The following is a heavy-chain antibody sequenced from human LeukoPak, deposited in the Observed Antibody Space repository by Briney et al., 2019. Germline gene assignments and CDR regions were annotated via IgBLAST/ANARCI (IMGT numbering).Heavy chain of an antibody. D-gene: IGHD3-10*01. CDR3: ARKENVYYYFDY. Sequence: SETLSLTCAVSGYSISSSSWWDWIRQPSGKGLEWIGYIYHSGTTYYNPSLQSRVTMSVDTSKNQFSLKLSSVTAVDTAVYYCARKENVYYYFDYWGQGTLVTVSS. CDR2: IYHSGTT. CDR1: GYSISSSSW. J-gene: IGHJ4*02. V-gene: IGHV4-28*01.